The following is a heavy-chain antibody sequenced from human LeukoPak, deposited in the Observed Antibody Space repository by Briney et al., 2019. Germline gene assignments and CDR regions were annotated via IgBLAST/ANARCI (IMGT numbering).Heavy chain of an antibody. J-gene: IGHJ4*02. CDR3: ARGREEYYFDY. CDR2: INHSGST. Sequence: PSETLSLTCAVYGGSFSGYYWSWIRQPPGKGLEWIGEINHSGSTSYNPSLKSRVTISVDTSKNQFSLKLSSVTAADTAVYYCARGREEYYFDYWGQGTLVTVSS. CDR1: GGSFSGYY. V-gene: IGHV4-34*01.